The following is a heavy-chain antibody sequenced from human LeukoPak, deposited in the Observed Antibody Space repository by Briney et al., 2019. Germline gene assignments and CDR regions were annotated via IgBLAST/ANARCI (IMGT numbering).Heavy chain of an antibody. CDR3: ARLWHSSSWYDGFDY. V-gene: IGHV4-38-2*02. Sequence: PSETLSLTCIVSGYSISTGYYWGWIRQPPGKGLEWIGNIHHSGSTYYNPSLKSRVTISVDTSKNQFSLRLNSVTAADTAVYYCARLWHSSSWYDGFDYWGQGTLVTVSS. CDR1: GYSISTGYY. CDR2: IHHSGST. J-gene: IGHJ4*02. D-gene: IGHD6-13*01.